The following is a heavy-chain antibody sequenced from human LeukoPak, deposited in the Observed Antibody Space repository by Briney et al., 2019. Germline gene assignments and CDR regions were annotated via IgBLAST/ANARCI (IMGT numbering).Heavy chain of an antibody. Sequence: SETLSLTCAVYGGSFSGYYWSWIRQPPGKGLEWIGEINHSGSTNYNPSLKSRVTISVDTSKNQFSLKLSSVTAADTAVYYCARAFRYYDFWSGYYPRDAFDIWGQGTMVTVPS. CDR2: INHSGST. CDR3: ARAFRYYDFWSGYYPRDAFDI. J-gene: IGHJ3*02. V-gene: IGHV4-34*01. D-gene: IGHD3-3*01. CDR1: GGSFSGYY.